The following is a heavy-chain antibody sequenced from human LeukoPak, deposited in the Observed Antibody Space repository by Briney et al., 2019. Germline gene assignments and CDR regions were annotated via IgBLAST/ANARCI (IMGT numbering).Heavy chain of an antibody. CDR2: IISDGSST. CDR1: GFTFSSYA. V-gene: IGHV3-74*01. J-gene: IGHJ4*02. CDR3: ARDGSLPDY. Sequence: PGGSLRLSCAASGFTFSSYAMSWVRQAPGKGLVWVSRIISDGSSTSYADSVKGRFTISRDNAKNTLYLQMNSLGAEDTAVYYCARDGSLPDYWGQGTLVTVSS.